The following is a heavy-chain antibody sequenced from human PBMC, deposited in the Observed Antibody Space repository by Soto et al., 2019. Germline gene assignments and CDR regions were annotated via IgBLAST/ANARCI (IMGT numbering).Heavy chain of an antibody. D-gene: IGHD4-4*01. V-gene: IGHV4-30-4*01. CDR1: GGSISSGGYY. CDR2: IYYSGST. Sequence: SEILSLTCTVSGGSISSGGYYWSWIRQPPGKGLEWIRYIYYSGSTYYNPSLKSRVTISVDTSKNQFSLKLSSVTAADTAVYYCARGPYSNYGMDVWGQGTTVTVSS. J-gene: IGHJ6*02. CDR3: ARGPYSNYGMDV.